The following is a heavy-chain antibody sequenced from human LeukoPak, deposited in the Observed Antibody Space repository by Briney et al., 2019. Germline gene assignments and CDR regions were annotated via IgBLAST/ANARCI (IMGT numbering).Heavy chain of an antibody. CDR3: ASNVYSGSSGRYYYYYYMDV. D-gene: IGHD1-26*01. CDR2: IYYSGST. J-gene: IGHJ6*03. CDR1: GGSISSYY. V-gene: IGHV4-59*01. Sequence: SETLSLICSVSGGSISSYYWSWIRQPPGKGLEWIGYIYYSGSTNYNPSLKSRVTISVDTSKNQFSLKLSSVTAADTAVYYCASNVYSGSSGRYYYYYYMDVWGKGTTVTVSS.